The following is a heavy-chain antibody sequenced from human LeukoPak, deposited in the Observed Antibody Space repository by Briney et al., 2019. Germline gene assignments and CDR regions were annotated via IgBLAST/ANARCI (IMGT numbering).Heavy chain of an antibody. CDR3: ARAQHYDILTGYYRY. D-gene: IGHD3-9*01. Sequence: ASVKVSCKASGYTFTSYGISWVRQAPGQGLEWMGWISAYNGNTNYAQKFQGRVTMTRDTSISTAYMELSRLRSDDTAVYYCARAQHYDILTGYYRYWGQGTLVTVSS. V-gene: IGHV1-18*01. CDR2: ISAYNGNT. CDR1: GYTFTSYG. J-gene: IGHJ4*02.